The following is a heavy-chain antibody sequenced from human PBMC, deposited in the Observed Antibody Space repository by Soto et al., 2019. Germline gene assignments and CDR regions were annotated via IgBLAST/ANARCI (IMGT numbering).Heavy chain of an antibody. V-gene: IGHV3-30*18. Sequence: LRFSCAASGFTFSSYGMHWVRQAPVKGLEWVAVISYDGSNKYYADSVKGRFTIPRDNSKNTLYLQMNSLRAEDTAVYYCAKFSSSWYVYYYGMDVWGQGTTVTVSS. CDR1: GFTFSSYG. CDR2: ISYDGSNK. D-gene: IGHD6-13*01. CDR3: AKFSSSWYVYYYGMDV. J-gene: IGHJ6*02.